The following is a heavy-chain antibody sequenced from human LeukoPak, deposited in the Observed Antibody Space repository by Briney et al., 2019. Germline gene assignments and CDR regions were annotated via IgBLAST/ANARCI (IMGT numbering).Heavy chain of an antibody. J-gene: IGHJ6*03. CDR1: GGSISSYY. CDR2: IYYSGST. Sequence: SETLSLTCTVSGGSISSYYWSWIRQPPGKGLEWIGYIYYSGSTNYNPSLKSRVTISVDTSKNQFSLKLSSVTAADTAVYYCARYNGAAAGAYYYYMDVWGKGTTVTVSS. CDR3: ARYNGAAAGAYYYYMDV. V-gene: IGHV4-59*01. D-gene: IGHD6-13*01.